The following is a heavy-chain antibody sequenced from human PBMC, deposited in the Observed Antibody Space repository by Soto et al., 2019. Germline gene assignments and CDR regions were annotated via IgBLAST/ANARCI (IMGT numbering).Heavy chain of an antibody. V-gene: IGHV2-5*02. CDR1: GFSLSTRGVG. CDR3: AHIGVSSWFDF. D-gene: IGHD6-13*01. Sequence: QITLKESGLTLVKPKQTLTLTCNFSGFSLSTRGVGVGWIRQPPGKALEWLELIYWDDDKRYSPSLKTRLTITKDTSKSQVVLSMTNMLPVDTATYSFAHIGVSSWFDFWGQGTLVTVSS. J-gene: IGHJ4*02. CDR2: IYWDDDK.